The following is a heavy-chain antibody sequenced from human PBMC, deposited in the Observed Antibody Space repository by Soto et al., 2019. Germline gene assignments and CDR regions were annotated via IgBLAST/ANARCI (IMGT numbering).Heavy chain of an antibody. Sequence: EVQLVESGGGLVKPGGSLRLSCAASGFTFSNAWMNWVRQAPGKGLEWVGRIKSKTDGGTTDYAAPVKGRFTSSRDDSQNTLYLQMNSLKTEDTAVYYCTTDRAYDYGMDVWGQGTTVTVSS. CDR2: IKSKTDGGTT. V-gene: IGHV3-15*07. CDR3: TTDRAYDYGMDV. J-gene: IGHJ6*02. CDR1: GFTFSNAW.